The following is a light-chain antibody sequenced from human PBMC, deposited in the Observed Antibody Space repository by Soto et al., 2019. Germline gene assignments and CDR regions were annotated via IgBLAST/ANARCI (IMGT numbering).Light chain of an antibody. J-gene: IGKJ1*01. Sequence: VVTQSPSTLSLSPGERATLSCGASQSVSNNYLAWYQQKPGQAPRLLIYGASNRATGIPDRFSGSGSGTDFTLTISRLAPEDFAVYYSHPSGSSGTFAQGTKVDI. CDR3: HPSGSSGT. CDR1: QSVSNNY. CDR2: GAS. V-gene: IGKV3-20*01.